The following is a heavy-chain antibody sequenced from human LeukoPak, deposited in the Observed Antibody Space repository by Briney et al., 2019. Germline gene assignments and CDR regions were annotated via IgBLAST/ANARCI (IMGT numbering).Heavy chain of an antibody. Sequence: PGGSLRLSCAASGFSFSKYSMNWVRQAPGKGLEWVATIKKDGSEQYYVDSMKGRLTISRDNAKNSVYLQIHNLRAEDTAVYYCARDLGWLQSDYWGQGTLVTVSS. J-gene: IGHJ4*02. V-gene: IGHV3-7*01. D-gene: IGHD5-24*01. CDR2: IKKDGSEQ. CDR1: GFSFSKYS. CDR3: ARDLGWLQSDY.